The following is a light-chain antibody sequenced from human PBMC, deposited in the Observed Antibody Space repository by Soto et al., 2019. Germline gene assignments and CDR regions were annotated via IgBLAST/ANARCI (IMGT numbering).Light chain of an antibody. CDR1: SSDITNYNS. Sequence: QSALTQPRSVSGSPGQSVTISCTGTSSDITNYNSVSWFQQHPGKAPKLMIYDVNKRPSGVPDRFSGSKSGNTASLTISGLKAEDEAYYHCCSYAGSSSLFGGGTKLTVL. J-gene: IGLJ3*02. V-gene: IGLV2-11*01. CDR3: CSYAGSSSL. CDR2: DVN.